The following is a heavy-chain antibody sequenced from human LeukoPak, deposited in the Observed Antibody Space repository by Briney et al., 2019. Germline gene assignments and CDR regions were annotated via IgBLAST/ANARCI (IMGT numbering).Heavy chain of an antibody. CDR3: ARGRLDYYGSGSYPSPLDY. D-gene: IGHD3-10*01. Sequence: PSETLSLTCTVSGGSISSYYWSWIRQPPGKGLEWIGYIYYSGSTNYNPSLKSRVTISVDTSKNQFSLKLSSVTAADTAVYYCARGRLDYYGSGSYPSPLDYWGQGTLVTVSS. CDR2: IYYSGST. J-gene: IGHJ4*02. V-gene: IGHV4-59*01. CDR1: GGSISSYY.